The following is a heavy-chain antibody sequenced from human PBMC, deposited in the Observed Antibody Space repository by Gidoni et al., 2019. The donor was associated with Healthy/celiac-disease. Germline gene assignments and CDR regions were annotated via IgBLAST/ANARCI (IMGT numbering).Heavy chain of an antibody. CDR3: AKWARITILRDWFDP. J-gene: IGHJ5*02. Sequence: EVQLLESGGGLVQPGGSLRLSCAASGFNFSRYAMSWVRQAPGKGLEWVSAISGSGGSTYYADSVKGRFTISRDNSKNTLYLQMNSLRAEDTAVYYCAKWARITILRDWFDPWGQGTLVTVSS. D-gene: IGHD3-3*01. CDR2: ISGSGGST. CDR1: GFNFSRYA. V-gene: IGHV3-23*01.